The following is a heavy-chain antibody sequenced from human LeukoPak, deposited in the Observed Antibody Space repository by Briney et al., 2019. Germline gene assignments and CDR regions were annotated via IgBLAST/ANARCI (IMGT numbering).Heavy chain of an antibody. CDR2: IHPGDSDT. CDR1: GYSFTSYW. CDR3: ARQCYDILTGPNWFDT. D-gene: IGHD3-9*01. Sequence: KTGESLKISCKGSGYSFTSYWIGWVRQMPGKGLEWMGIIHPGDSDTRYSPSFQGQVTISADKSISTAYLQWSSLKASDTAMYYCARQCYDILTGPNWFDTWGQGTLVTVSS. V-gene: IGHV5-51*01. J-gene: IGHJ5*02.